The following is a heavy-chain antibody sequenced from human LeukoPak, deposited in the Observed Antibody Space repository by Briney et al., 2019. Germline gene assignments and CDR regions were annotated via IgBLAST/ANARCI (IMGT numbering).Heavy chain of an antibody. CDR1: GFTFSSYA. V-gene: IGHV3-64*01. Sequence: GGSLRLSCAASGFTFSSYAMYWVRRTPGKGLEYVSVISGNGVSTHYASSVKGRFSISRDNSKNTLYLQMGSLRAEDMAVYYCARDASDIVVVPAAVGPFDLWGQGTLVTVSS. D-gene: IGHD2-2*01. J-gene: IGHJ4*02. CDR3: ARDASDIVVVPAAVGPFDL. CDR2: ISGNGVST.